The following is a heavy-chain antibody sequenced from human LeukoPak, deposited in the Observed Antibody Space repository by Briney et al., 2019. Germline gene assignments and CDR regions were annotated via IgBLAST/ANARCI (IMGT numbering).Heavy chain of an antibody. CDR3: TRAAGQRPIDY. V-gene: IGHV3-74*01. CDR1: GFALSDYW. J-gene: IGHJ4*02. D-gene: IGHD6-25*01. Sequence: GGSLRLSCAASGFALSDYWMHWVRQAPGKGLVWVSRINSEGGLISYADSVKGRFTIYRDNAKNTLYLQMNSLTAEDTAMYYRTRAAGQRPIDYWGQGTLVTVSS. CDR2: INSEGGLI.